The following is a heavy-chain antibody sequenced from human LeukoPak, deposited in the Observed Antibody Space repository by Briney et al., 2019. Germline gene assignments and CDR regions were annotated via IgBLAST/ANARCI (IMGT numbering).Heavy chain of an antibody. D-gene: IGHD5-18*01. J-gene: IGHJ6*03. CDR3: ARGRTAMTMRRSYYMDV. CDR2: INHSGST. V-gene: IGHV4-34*01. CDR1: GGSLSGYY. Sequence: SETLSLTCAVYGGSLSGYYWSWIRQPPGKGLEWIGEINHSGSTNYNPSLKSRVTISVDTSKNQFSLKLSSVTAADTAVYYCARGRTAMTMRRSYYMDVWGKGTTVTVSS.